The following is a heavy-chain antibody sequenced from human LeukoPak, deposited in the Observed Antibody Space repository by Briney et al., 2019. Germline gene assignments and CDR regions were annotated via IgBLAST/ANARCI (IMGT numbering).Heavy chain of an antibody. CDR1: GGSISSRSYY. V-gene: IGHV4-39*07. J-gene: IGHJ6*02. CDR2: INHSGST. Sequence: SETLSLTCTVSGGSISSRSYYWSWIRQPPGKGLEWIGEINHSGSTNYNPSLKSRVTISVDTSKNQFSLKLSSVTAADTAVYYCARGGFKGEWLLNYYYYGMDVWGQGTTVTVSS. CDR3: ARGGFKGEWLLNYYYYGMDV. D-gene: IGHD3-3*01.